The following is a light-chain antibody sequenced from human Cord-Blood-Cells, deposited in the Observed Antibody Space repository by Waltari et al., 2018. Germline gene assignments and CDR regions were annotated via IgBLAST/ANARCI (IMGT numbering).Light chain of an antibody. V-gene: IGLV2-14*01. CDR1: NSDVGVYNY. Sequence: QSALTQPASVSGSPGQSITISCTGTNSDVGVYNYVSWYQQHPGKAPKLMIYEVSNRPLGVSNRFSGSKSGNTASLTISGLQAEDEADYYCSSYTSSSTYVFGTGTKVTVL. J-gene: IGLJ1*01. CDR3: SSYTSSSTYV. CDR2: EVS.